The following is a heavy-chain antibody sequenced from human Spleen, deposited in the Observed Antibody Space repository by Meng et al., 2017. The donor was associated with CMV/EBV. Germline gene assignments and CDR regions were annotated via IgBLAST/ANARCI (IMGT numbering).Heavy chain of an antibody. D-gene: IGHD3-9*01. CDR2: ISSSGSTI. J-gene: IGHJ6*02. CDR3: ARDDNYDILTGYYDYYYYGMDV. V-gene: IGHV3-48*03. CDR1: GFTFSSYE. Sequence: GESLKISCAASGFTFSSYEMNWVRQAPGKGLEWVSYISSSGSTIYYADSVKSRFTISRDNAKNSLYLQMNSLRAEDTAVYYCARDDNYDILTGYYDYYYYGMDVWGQGTTVTVSS.